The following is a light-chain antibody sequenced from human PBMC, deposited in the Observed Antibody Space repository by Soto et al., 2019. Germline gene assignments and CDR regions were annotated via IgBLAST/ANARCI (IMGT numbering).Light chain of an antibody. CDR3: SSYTSSSLDYV. V-gene: IGLV2-14*01. CDR2: EVS. J-gene: IGLJ1*01. CDR1: SSDVGGYNY. Sequence: QSVLTQPASVSGSPGQSITISCTGTSSDVGGYNYVSWYQQHPGTAPKLMIYEVSNRPSGVSNRFSGSKSGNTASLTISGLQAEDEADYYCSSYTSSSLDYVFGTGTKVTVL.